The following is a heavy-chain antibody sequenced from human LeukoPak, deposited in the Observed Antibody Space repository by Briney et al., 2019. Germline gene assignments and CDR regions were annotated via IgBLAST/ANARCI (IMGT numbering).Heavy chain of an antibody. J-gene: IGHJ4*02. D-gene: IGHD3-22*01. CDR2: ISGSGGST. Sequence: GGSLRLSCAASGFTFSSYAMSWVRQAPGKGLEWVSAISGSGGSTYYADSVKGRFTISRDNSKNTLYLQMNSLRAEDTAVYYCAKRPTVTTDSSGYLPDYWAQGTLVTVSS. CDR3: AKRPTVTTDSSGYLPDY. CDR1: GFTFSSYA. V-gene: IGHV3-23*01.